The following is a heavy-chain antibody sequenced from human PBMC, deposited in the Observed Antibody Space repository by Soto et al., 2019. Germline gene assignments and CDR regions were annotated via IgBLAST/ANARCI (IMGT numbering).Heavy chain of an antibody. D-gene: IGHD2-2*01. CDR3: ARGIVVVPAAQFDP. CDR1: GCSISSGGYY. J-gene: IGHJ5*02. CDR2: IYYSGST. V-gene: IGHV4-31*03. Sequence: SETLSLTCTVSGCSISSGGYYWSWIRQHPGKGLEWIGYIYYSGSTYYNPSLKSRVTISVDTSKNQFSLKLSSVTAADTAVYYCARGIVVVPAAQFDPWGQGTLVTVSS.